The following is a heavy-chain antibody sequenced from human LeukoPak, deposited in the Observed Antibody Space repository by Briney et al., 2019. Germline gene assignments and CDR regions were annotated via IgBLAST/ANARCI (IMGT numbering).Heavy chain of an antibody. V-gene: IGHV1-18*01. Sequence: ASVKVSCKASGYTFTSYGISWVRQAPGQGLEWMGWISAYNGNTNYAQKLQGRVTMTTDTSTSTAYMELRSLRSDDTAVYYCARDHEGYCYSPFDPWGQGTLVTVSS. CDR1: GYTFTSYG. CDR3: ARDHEGYCYSPFDP. CDR2: ISAYNGNT. D-gene: IGHD5-18*01. J-gene: IGHJ5*02.